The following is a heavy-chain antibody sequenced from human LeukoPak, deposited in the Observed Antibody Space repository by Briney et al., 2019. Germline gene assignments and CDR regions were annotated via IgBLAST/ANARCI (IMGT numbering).Heavy chain of an antibody. J-gene: IGHJ4*02. CDR3: ARVVGVTNFDY. Sequence: SETLSLTCTVSGGSISSGDYYWSWIRQPPGKGLEWIGEINHSGSTNYNPSLKSRVTISVDTSKNQFSLKLSSVTAADTAVYYCARVVGVTNFDYWGQGTLVTVSS. D-gene: IGHD4-17*01. CDR1: GGSISSGDYY. V-gene: IGHV4-39*07. CDR2: INHSGST.